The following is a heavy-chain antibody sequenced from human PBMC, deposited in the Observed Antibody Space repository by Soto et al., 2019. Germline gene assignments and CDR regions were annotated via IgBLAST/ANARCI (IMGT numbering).Heavy chain of an antibody. CDR3: ATFWSSTRPLNF. CDR1: GFTLSTSA. J-gene: IGHJ3*01. D-gene: IGHD2-8*02. Sequence: EVEVVESGGDLVQPGGSLRLSCVVSGFTLSTSAMSWVRQAPGKGLECVSSISAIGSDTFYADSVKGRFSISRDNSKKDESLQMNGLKTEDTAVEDCATFWSSTRPLNFCGQVTEVTDSS. CDR2: ISAIGSDT. V-gene: IGHV3-23*04.